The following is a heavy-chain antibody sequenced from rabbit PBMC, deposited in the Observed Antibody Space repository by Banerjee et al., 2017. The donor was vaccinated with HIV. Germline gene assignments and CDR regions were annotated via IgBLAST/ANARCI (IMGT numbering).Heavy chain of an antibody. CDR1: GFSFSSGYY. CDR2: IAAGSSGST. D-gene: IGHD4-1*01. CDR3: ARDLAGVIGWNFDL. J-gene: IGHJ4*01. Sequence: QSLEESGGDLVKPGASLTLTCTASGFSFSSGYYMCWVRQAPGKGLEWIGCIAAGSSGSTYYASWAKGRFTISRTSSTTVALQMTSLTAADTATYFCARDLAGVIGWNFDLWGQGT. V-gene: IGHV1S40*01.